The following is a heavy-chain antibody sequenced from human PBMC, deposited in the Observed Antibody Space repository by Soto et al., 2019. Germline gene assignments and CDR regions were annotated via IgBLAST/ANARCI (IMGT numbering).Heavy chain of an antibody. V-gene: IGHV3-11*06. CDR1: GFTFSDYY. Sequence: LRLSCAASGFTFSDYYMSWIRQAPGKGLEWVSHISSSSSYRNYADSVKGRFTISRDNAENSLYLQMNSLRAEDTAVYYCARDGSRYCSSTSCLSGYYYYGMDVWGQGTTVTVSS. D-gene: IGHD2-2*01. J-gene: IGHJ6*02. CDR2: ISSSSSYR. CDR3: ARDGSRYCSSTSCLSGYYYYGMDV.